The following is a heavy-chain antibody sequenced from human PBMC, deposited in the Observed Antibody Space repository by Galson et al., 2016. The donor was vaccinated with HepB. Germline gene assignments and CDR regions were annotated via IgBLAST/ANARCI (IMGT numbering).Heavy chain of an antibody. Sequence: SVKVSCKASGYIFTRYGFSWVRQAPGQGLEWMGWISGYNGNTRQTQKFKGRLTMTTDTRTSTAYMELENLRFEDTAVYYCARDSGSDPGDFWGQGTLVIVSS. CDR1: GYIFTRYG. V-gene: IGHV1-18*01. D-gene: IGHD5-12*01. J-gene: IGHJ4*02. CDR2: ISGYNGNT. CDR3: ARDSGSDPGDF.